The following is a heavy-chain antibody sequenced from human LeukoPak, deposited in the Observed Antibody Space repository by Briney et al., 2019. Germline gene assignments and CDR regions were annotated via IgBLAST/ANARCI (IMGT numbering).Heavy chain of an antibody. Sequence: PSETLSLTCAVSGGSISSGGYSWSWIRQPPGKGLEWIGYIFYSGSTYYNLSLKSRVTISADTSKTQFSLKLSSVTAADTAVYHCARGRFGSFDYWGQGTLVTVSS. CDR2: IFYSGST. J-gene: IGHJ4*02. D-gene: IGHD3-10*01. V-gene: IGHV4-30-4*07. CDR1: GGSISSGGYS. CDR3: ARGRFGSFDY.